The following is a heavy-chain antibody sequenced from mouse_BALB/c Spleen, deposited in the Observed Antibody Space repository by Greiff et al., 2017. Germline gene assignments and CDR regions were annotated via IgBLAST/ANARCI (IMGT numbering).Heavy chain of an antibody. D-gene: IGHD3-1*01. CDR1: GYTFTSYV. CDR2: INPYNDGT. V-gene: IGHV1-14*01. Sequence: EVKLMESGPELVKPGASVKMSCKASGYTFTSYVMHWVKQKPGQGLEWIGYINPYNDGTKYNEKFKGKATLTSDKSSSTAYMELSSLTSEDSAVYYCARSGSRDYYAMDYWGQGTSVTVSS. J-gene: IGHJ4*01. CDR3: ARSGSRDYYAMDY.